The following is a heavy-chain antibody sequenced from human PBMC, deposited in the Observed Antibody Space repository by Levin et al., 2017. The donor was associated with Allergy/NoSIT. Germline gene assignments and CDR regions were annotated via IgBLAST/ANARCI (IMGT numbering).Heavy chain of an antibody. J-gene: IGHJ4*02. CDR2: INQDGIEK. V-gene: IGHV3-7*01. Sequence: GESLKISCAASGFTFTNYWMSWVRQAPGKGLEWVADINQDGIEKYYVDSVKGRFTISRDNANKSLYLQMNSLRDEDTAVYYCARESVGGTDYWGQGTLVTVSS. D-gene: IGHD3-3*01. CDR3: ARESVGGTDY. CDR1: GFTFTNYW.